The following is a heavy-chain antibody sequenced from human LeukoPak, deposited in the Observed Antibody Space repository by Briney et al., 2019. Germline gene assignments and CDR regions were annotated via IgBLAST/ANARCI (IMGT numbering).Heavy chain of an antibody. CDR2: IYPGDSDT. D-gene: IGHD3-10*01. J-gene: IGHJ3*02. V-gene: IGHV5-51*01. Sequence: GESLKISCKGSGYSFTSYWIAWVRQMPGKGLEWMGIIYPGDSDTRYSPSFQGQVTFSGDKSISTAYLQWSSLKASDTAMYYCARVRPHDAFDIWGQGTMVTVSS. CDR3: ARVRPHDAFDI. CDR1: GYSFTSYW.